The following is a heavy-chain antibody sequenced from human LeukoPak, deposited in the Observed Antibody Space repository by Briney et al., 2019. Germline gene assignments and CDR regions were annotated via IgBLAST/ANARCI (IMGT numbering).Heavy chain of an antibody. CDR2: ISPVSSYT. D-gene: IGHD2/OR15-2a*01. V-gene: IGHV3-21*01. J-gene: IGHJ6*02. CDR3: VRDVSRRIGMDV. CDR1: GFSFNSYT. Sequence: PGGSLRLSCLASGFSFNSYTMNWVREAPGKGLEWVSTISPVSSYTWYAESVKGRFTISRDNPKNSLYLQMDSLRAEDTGVYYCVRDVSRRIGMDVWGQGTTVSVSS.